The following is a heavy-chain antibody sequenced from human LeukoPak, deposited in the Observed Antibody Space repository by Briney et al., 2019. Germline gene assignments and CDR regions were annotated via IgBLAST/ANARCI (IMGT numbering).Heavy chain of an antibody. CDR2: ISGDGGST. D-gene: IGHD3-16*02. CDR1: GLTFDDYG. CDR3: TKDLVWGSYRSLDY. V-gene: IGHV3-43*02. J-gene: IGHJ4*02. Sequence: GGSLRLSCAASGLTFDDYGMHWVRQTPGKDLEWISLISGDGGSTYYADSVKGRFSISRDNSKNSLYLQMNSLRSEDTALYYCTKDLVWGSYRSLDYWGQGTLVTVSS.